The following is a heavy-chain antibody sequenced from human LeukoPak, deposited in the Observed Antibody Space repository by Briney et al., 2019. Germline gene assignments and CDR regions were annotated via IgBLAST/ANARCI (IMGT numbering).Heavy chain of an antibody. Sequence: SETLSLTCTVSGGSISSYYWSWIRQPPGKGLEWIGYIYYSGSTYYNPSLKSRVTISVDTSKNQFSLKLSTVTAADTAVYYCAREAVYGDVVHWGQGTLVTVSS. J-gene: IGHJ4*02. CDR3: AREAVYGDVVH. V-gene: IGHV4-59*12. D-gene: IGHD4-17*01. CDR1: GGSISSYY. CDR2: IYYSGST.